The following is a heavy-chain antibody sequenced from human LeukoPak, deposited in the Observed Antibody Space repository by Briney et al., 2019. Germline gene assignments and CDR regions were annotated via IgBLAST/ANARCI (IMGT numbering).Heavy chain of an antibody. D-gene: IGHD3-3*01. Sequence: SETLSLTCTVSGGSISSTNYYWGWIRQPPGKGLEWIGSIYYSGSTYYNPSLKSRVTISVDTSKNQFSLKLSSVTAADTAVYYCARIDFWSGHDAFDIWGQGTMVTVSS. CDR2: IYYSGST. CDR1: GGSISSTNYY. V-gene: IGHV4-39*07. J-gene: IGHJ3*02. CDR3: ARIDFWSGHDAFDI.